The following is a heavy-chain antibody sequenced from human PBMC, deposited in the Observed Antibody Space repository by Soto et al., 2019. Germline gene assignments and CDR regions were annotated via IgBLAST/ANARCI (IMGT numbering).Heavy chain of an antibody. J-gene: IGHJ5*02. Sequence: GASVKVSCKASGYSFTSYDINWVRQATGQGFDFMGWMNPNSGGTGYPQKFQDRVTMTWDTSISTAYMELTSLRSEDTAVYYCVRVGQGRIGPWGQGTLVT. CDR2: MNPNSGGT. CDR3: VRVGQGRIGP. V-gene: IGHV1-8*01. CDR1: GYSFTSYD.